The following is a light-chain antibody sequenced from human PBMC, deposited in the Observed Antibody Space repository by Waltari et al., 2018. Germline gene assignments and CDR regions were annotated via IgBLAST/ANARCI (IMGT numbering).Light chain of an antibody. J-gene: IGKJ2*03. V-gene: IGKV2-30*02. Sequence: DVVMTQSPLSLPITPGQPASISCRSSQSLIHSNGNTYLSWYQQKPGQPPRRLIYEVSNQDSGVPDRCGGSGAGTDFTLKISRVEAEDVGVYYCGQGTHLPYSFGQGTKVEIK. CDR1: QSLIHSNGNTY. CDR3: GQGTHLPYS. CDR2: EVS.